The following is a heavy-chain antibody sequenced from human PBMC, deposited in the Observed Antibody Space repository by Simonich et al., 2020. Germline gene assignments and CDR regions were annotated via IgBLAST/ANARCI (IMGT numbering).Heavy chain of an antibody. D-gene: IGHD1-1*01. Sequence: QVQLQQWGAGLLKPSETLSLTCAVYGGSFSGYYWSWIRQPPGKGLGGSGEINHSGNTNYNPSLKSRVTISVDTSTNQFSLKLSSVTAADTAVYYCARGKGWKNAFDIWGQGTMVTVSS. CDR3: ARGKGWKNAFDI. J-gene: IGHJ3*02. V-gene: IGHV4-34*01. CDR2: INHSGNT. CDR1: GGSFSGYY.